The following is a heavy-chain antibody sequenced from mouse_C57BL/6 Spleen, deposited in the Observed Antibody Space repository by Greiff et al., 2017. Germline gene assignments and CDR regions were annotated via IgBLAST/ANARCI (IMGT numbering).Heavy chain of an antibody. J-gene: IGHJ2*01. CDR1: GYTFTDYY. D-gene: IGHD2-12*01. V-gene: IGHV1-76*01. CDR3: ARSEVPLRGFDY. CDR2: IYPGSGNT. Sequence: VQLQQSGAELVRPGASVKLSCKASGYTFTDYYINWVKQRPGQGLEWIARIYPGSGNTYYNEKFKGKATLTAEKSSSTAYMQLSSLTSEDSAVYFCARSEVPLRGFDYWGQGTTLTVSS.